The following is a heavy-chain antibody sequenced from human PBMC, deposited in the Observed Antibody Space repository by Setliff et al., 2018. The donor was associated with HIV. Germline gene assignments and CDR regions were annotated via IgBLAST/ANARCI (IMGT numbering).Heavy chain of an antibody. J-gene: IGHJ6*03. CDR3: ARDGNSYYNFWSGNYYYYYMDV. D-gene: IGHD3-3*01. V-gene: IGHV3-30*04. CDR1: GFTFSNYA. Sequence: GGSLRLSCAASGFTFSNYAIHWVRQAPGKGLEWVAVISYDGSNKYYADSVKGRFTLSRDNPKNTLYLQMDSLRSDDMAVYYCARDGNSYYNFWSGNYYYYYMDVWGKGAMVTVS. CDR2: ISYDGSNK.